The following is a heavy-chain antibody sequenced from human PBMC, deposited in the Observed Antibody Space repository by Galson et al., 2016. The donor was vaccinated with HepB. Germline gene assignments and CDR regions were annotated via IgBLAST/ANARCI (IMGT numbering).Heavy chain of an antibody. D-gene: IGHD3-16*01. CDR2: IYWDDDK. CDR3: AHSRLVVDPTLVLAFDY. J-gene: IGHJ4*02. Sequence: PALVKPTQTLTLTCTFSGFSLSTRGVGVGWIRQPPGKALEWLALIYWDDDKRYSPSLRSRLTITKATTRNQVVLTMTNMDPVVTAPYYCAHSRLVVDPTLVLAFDYWGQGTLLTVSS. CDR1: GFSLSTRGVG. V-gene: IGHV2-5*02.